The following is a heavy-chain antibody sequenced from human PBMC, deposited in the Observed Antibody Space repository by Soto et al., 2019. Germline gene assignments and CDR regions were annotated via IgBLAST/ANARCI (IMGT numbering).Heavy chain of an antibody. J-gene: IGHJ5*02. Sequence: SETLSLTCAVYGGSFSGYYWSWIRQPPGKGLEWIGEINHSGSTNYNPSLKSRVTISVDTSKNQFSLKLSSVTAADTAVYYCARSQVLLWFGELNWFDPWGQGTLVTVSS. CDR2: INHSGST. D-gene: IGHD3-10*01. CDR3: ARSQVLLWFGELNWFDP. V-gene: IGHV4-34*01. CDR1: GGSFSGYY.